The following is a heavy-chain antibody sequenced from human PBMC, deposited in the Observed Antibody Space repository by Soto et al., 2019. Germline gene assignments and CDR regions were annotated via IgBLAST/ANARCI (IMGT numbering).Heavy chain of an antibody. Sequence: QVQLVQSGAEVKKPGSSVKVSCKASGGTFSSYAISWVRQAPGQGLEWMGGIIPIFGTANYAQKFQGRVTITAEESTSTDYIELSSLRSEDTAVYYGARRNSVVVVAADDQYGMDVWGQGTTVTVSS. D-gene: IGHD2-15*01. CDR3: ARRNSVVVVAADDQYGMDV. CDR1: GGTFSSYA. J-gene: IGHJ6*02. V-gene: IGHV1-69*12. CDR2: IIPIFGTA.